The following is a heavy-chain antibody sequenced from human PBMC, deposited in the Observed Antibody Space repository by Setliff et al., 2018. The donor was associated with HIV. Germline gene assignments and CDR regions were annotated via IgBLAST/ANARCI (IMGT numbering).Heavy chain of an antibody. D-gene: IGHD2-15*01. CDR3: ARGPEEGDCSGGSCYGNFDP. CDR2: IIPIYATS. V-gene: IGHV1-69*06. CDR1: GYTFTSYG. Sequence: SVKVSCKASGYTFTSYGISWLRQAPGQGLEWMGGIIPIYATSNYAQKFQGRLTITADKSTNTAYMELSSLKSDDTAVYYCARGPEEGDCSGGSCYGNFDPWGQGTLVTVSS. J-gene: IGHJ5*02.